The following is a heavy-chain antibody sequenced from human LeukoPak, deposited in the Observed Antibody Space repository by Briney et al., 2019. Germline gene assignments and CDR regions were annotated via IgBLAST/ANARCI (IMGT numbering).Heavy chain of an antibody. D-gene: IGHD1-26*01. CDR2: ISLRGLT. Sequence: KASETLSLTCGVSGGSISGTNWWSWVRQPPGQGLEWIGEISLRGLTNYNPSLRSRLTMSLDESKNQVSLNLTSVTAADTAVYYCSRKSGPFSPFGFWGQGTLVSVHS. CDR1: GGSISGTNW. CDR3: SRKSGPFSPFGF. V-gene: IGHV4-4*02. J-gene: IGHJ4*02.